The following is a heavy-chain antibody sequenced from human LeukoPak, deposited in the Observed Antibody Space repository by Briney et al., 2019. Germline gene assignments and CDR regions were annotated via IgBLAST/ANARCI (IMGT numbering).Heavy chain of an antibody. CDR1: GFTFSSYG. CDR2: ISGSGGST. J-gene: IGHJ4*02. V-gene: IGHV3-23*01. D-gene: IGHD2-15*01. CDR3: AKAVGYCSGGSCVPKFFDY. Sequence: PGGSLRLSCAASGFTFSSYGMSWVRQAPGKGLEWVSAISGSGGSTYYADSVKGRFTISRDNSKNTLYLQMNSLRAEDTAVYYCAKAVGYCSGGSCVPKFFDYWGQGTLVTVSS.